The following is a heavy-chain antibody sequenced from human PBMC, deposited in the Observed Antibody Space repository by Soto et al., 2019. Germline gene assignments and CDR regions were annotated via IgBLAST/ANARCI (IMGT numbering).Heavy chain of an antibody. Sequence: GDSVKDCDNSCGDAFSSYAISLVRQAPGKGLEWMGKIIATFGRTSHAQKFHGRLTISADDSTSTAYMELSSLLSEDTAVYYCARDPLSSLAMDVWGQGTTVTVSS. J-gene: IGHJ6*01. D-gene: IGHD3-10*02. CDR2: IIATFGRT. V-gene: IGHV1-69*13. CDR3: ARDPLSSLAMDV. CDR1: GDAFSSYA.